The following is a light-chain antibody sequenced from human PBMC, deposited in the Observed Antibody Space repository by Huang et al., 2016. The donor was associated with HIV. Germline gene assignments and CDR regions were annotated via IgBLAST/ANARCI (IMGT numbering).Light chain of an antibody. CDR3: QQYNNWPPYT. CDR2: GAS. CDR1: QSVSSN. J-gene: IGKJ2*01. Sequence: EIGMRHFPATLSLSPVERATRSCRASQSVSSNLAWYQHKPGQAPRPLIYGASTRATGIPARFSGSGSGTEFTLTISSLQSEDFAVYYCQQYNNWPPYTFGQGTKLEIK. V-gene: IGKV3-15*01.